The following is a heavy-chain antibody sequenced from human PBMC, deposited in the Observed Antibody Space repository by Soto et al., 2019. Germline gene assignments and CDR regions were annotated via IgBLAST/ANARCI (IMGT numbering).Heavy chain of an antibody. D-gene: IGHD4-17*01. Sequence: EVQLVESGGGLVQPGGSLRLSCAVSGFTFSSYWMHWVRQAPGKGLVWVSRINSDGSTTSYADPVKGRFTISRDNAKNTLYLQMDSLRAEDAAVYYCARVAYGDYWFDPWGQGTLVTVSS. V-gene: IGHV3-74*01. CDR2: INSDGSTT. CDR3: ARVAYGDYWFDP. J-gene: IGHJ5*02. CDR1: GFTFSSYW.